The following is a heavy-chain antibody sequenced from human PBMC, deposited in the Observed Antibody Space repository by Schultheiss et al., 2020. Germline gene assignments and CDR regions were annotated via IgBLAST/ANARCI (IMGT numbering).Heavy chain of an antibody. J-gene: IGHJ5*02. CDR1: GFTFSSYG. V-gene: IGHV3-33*01. CDR2: IWYDGSNK. CDR3: ARGHRYYYDLFDP. Sequence: EGSLRLSCAASGFTFSSYGMHWVRQAPGKGLEWVAVIWYDGSNKYYADSVKGRFTISRDNAKNSLYLQMNSLRDEDTSVYYCARGHRYYYDLFDPWGQGTLVTVSS. D-gene: IGHD3-10*01.